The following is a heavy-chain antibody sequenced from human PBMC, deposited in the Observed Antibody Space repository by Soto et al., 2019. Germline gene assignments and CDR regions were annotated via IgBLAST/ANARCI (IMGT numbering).Heavy chain of an antibody. V-gene: IGHV1-8*01. CDR3: ARDYYGQRSAFDI. CDR2: MNPNSGNT. Sequence: GASVKVSCKASGYTFTSYDIKWGRPATGQGLEWMGWMNPNSGNTGYAQKFQGRVTMTRNTSISTAYMELSSLRSEDTAVYYCARDYYGQRSAFDIWGQGTMVTVSS. J-gene: IGHJ3*02. CDR1: GYTFTSYD. D-gene: IGHD3-10*01.